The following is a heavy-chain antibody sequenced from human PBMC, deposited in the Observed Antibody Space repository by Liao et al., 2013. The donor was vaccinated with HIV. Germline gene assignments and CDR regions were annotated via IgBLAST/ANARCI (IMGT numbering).Heavy chain of an antibody. V-gene: IGHV4-34*01. Sequence: QVHLQQWGVGLLKPSETLSLTCAVYGGSLSGYYWNWIREAPGKGLEWLGEVNHSGATNYNPSLKSRITISVDTSKNQFSLNVSDVSAADSAVYFCARGLPIAAATTSYYFDYWGRGEPVTVSS. D-gene: IGHD6-13*01. J-gene: IGHJ4*02. CDR1: GGSLSGYY. CDR3: ARGLPIAAATTSYYFDY. CDR2: VNHSGAT.